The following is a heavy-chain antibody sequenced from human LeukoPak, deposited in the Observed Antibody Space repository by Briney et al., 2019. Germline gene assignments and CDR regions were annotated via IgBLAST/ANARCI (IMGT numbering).Heavy chain of an antibody. D-gene: IGHD3-22*01. CDR1: GAFGGSISSYY. V-gene: IGHV4-59*01. J-gene: IGHJ2*01. Sequence: PSETLSLTCTISGAFGGSISSYYWSWIRQPPGKGLEWIGYVYYSGSTNYNPPLKSRVTISIDTSKTQFSLKLNSVTAADTAVYYCARASNYDTSGYYFYWYFDLWGRGTLVTVSS. CDR3: ARASNYDTSGYYFYWYFDL. CDR2: VYYSGST.